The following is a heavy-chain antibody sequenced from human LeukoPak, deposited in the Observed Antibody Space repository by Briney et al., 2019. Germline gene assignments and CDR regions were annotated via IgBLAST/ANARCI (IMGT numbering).Heavy chain of an antibody. J-gene: IGHJ4*02. CDR2: ISASGGST. CDR3: AQNYGGTLY. D-gene: IGHD4-23*01. V-gene: IGHV3-23*01. CDR1: GFTFRNYA. Sequence: GGSLRLSCVASGFTFRNYAMSWVRQAPGKGLEWVSAISASGGSTDYADSVKGRFTISRDNSKNTLCLQMNSLRAEDTAVYYCAQNYGGTLYWGQGTLVTVSS.